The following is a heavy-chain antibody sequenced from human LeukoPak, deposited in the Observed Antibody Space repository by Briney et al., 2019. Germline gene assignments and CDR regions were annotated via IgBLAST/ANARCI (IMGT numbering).Heavy chain of an antibody. V-gene: IGHV1-46*01. D-gene: IGHD3-10*01. CDR1: GYTFTSYY. Sequence: VASVKVSCKASGYTFTSYYMHWVRQAPGQGLEWMGIINPSGGSTGYAQKFQGRVTMTRDTSTSTVYMELSSLRSEDTAVYYCARDERDTMVRGVAAPYYYGMDVWGKGTTVTVSS. CDR3: ARDERDTMVRGVAAPYYYGMDV. CDR2: INPSGGST. J-gene: IGHJ6*04.